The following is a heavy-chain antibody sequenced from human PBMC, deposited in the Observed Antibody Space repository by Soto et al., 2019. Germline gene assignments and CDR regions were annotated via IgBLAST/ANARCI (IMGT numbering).Heavy chain of an antibody. J-gene: IGHJ4*02. CDR1: GGTFSSYT. CDR2: IIPILGIA. D-gene: IGHD3-16*02. Sequence: QVQLVQSGAEVKKPGSSVKVSCKASGGTFSSYTISWVRQAPGQGLEWMGRIIPILGIANYAQKFQGRVTITADKSTSTAYMELSSLRSEDTAVYYCATYDYVWGSYHPFDYWGQGTLVTVSS. CDR3: ATYDYVWGSYHPFDY. V-gene: IGHV1-69*02.